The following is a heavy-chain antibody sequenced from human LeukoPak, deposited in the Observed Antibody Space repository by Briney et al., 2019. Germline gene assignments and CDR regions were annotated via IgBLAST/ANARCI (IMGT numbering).Heavy chain of an antibody. CDR1: GGSISSGDYY. J-gene: IGHJ4*02. Sequence: SQTLSLTCTVSGGSISSGDYYWSWIRQPPGKGLEWIGYIYYSGSTYYNPSLKSRVTISVDTSKNQFSLKLSSVTAADTAVYYCAREPLGTVKGAFDYCGQGTLVTVSS. D-gene: IGHD4-17*01. V-gene: IGHV4-30-4*08. CDR2: IYYSGST. CDR3: AREPLGTVKGAFDY.